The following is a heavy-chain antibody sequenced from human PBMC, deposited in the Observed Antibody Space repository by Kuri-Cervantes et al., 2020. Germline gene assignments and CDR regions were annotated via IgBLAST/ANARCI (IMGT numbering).Heavy chain of an antibody. V-gene: IGHV4-38-2*01. Sequence: GSLRLSCAVSGYSISSGYYWGWIRQPSGKGLEWIGSIYHSGSTYYNPSLKSRVTISVDTSKNQFSLKLTSVTAADTAVYYCARGFRLYYYDSSGYYYYFDSWGQGTLVTVSS. CDR3: ARGFRLYYYDSSGYYYYFDS. J-gene: IGHJ4*02. D-gene: IGHD3-22*01. CDR2: IYHSGST. CDR1: GYSISSGYY.